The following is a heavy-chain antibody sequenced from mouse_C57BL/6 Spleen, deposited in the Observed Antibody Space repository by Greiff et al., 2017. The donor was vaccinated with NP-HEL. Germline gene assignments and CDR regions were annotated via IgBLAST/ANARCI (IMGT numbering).Heavy chain of an antibody. D-gene: IGHD1-1*01. CDR1: GYAFSSSW. J-gene: IGHJ4*01. CDR3: ANTVVGGDYYAMDY. CDR2: IYPGDGDT. Sequence: QVQLRQSGPELVKPGASVKISCKASGYAFSSSWMNWVKQRPGKGLEWIGRIYPGDGDTNYNGKFKGKATLTADKSSSTAYMQLSSLTSEDSAVYFCANTVVGGDYYAMDYWGQGTSVTVSS. V-gene: IGHV1-82*01.